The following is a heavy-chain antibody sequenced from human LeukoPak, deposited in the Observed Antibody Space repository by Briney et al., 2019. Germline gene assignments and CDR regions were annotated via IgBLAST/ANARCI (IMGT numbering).Heavy chain of an antibody. Sequence: PGGSLRLSCAASGFIFSSYGMSWVRQSPRKGLEWVSAISCSGGSTYYADSVKGRFTISRDNSKNTLYLQMNSLRAEDTAVYYCARGGRNWYYDSSGQFDYWGQGTLVTVSS. CDR2: ISCSGGST. CDR3: ARGGRNWYYDSSGQFDY. CDR1: GFIFSSYG. D-gene: IGHD3-22*01. V-gene: IGHV3-23*01. J-gene: IGHJ4*02.